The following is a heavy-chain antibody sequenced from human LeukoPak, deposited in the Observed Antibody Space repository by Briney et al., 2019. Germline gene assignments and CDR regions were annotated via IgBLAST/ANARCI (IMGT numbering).Heavy chain of an antibody. J-gene: IGHJ3*02. V-gene: IGHV4-30-2*01. D-gene: IGHD5-12*01. CDR3: ARVGISTEVATIISNAFDI. CDR2: IYHRGST. Sequence: SETLSLTCTVSGGSISSGGYYWSWIRQPPGKGLEWIGYIYHRGSTYYNPSLRSRVTISVDRSKNQFSLKLTSVTAADTAVYYCARVGISTEVATIISNAFDIWGQGTMVTVSS. CDR1: GGSISSGGYY.